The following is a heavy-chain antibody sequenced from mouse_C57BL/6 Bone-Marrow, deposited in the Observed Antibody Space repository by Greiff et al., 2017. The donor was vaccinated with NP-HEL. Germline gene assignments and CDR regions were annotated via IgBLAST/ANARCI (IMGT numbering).Heavy chain of an antibody. CDR3: ARAGTDWYFDV. D-gene: IGHD4-1*01. CDR1: GYTFTSYW. Sequence: QVQLQQPGAELVMPGASVKLSCKASGYTFTSYWMHWVKQRPGQGLEWIGEIDPSDSYTNYNQKFKGKSTLTVDKSSSTAYMQLSSLPSEDSAVYYCARAGTDWYFDVWGTGTTVTVSS. J-gene: IGHJ1*03. V-gene: IGHV1-69*01. CDR2: IDPSDSYT.